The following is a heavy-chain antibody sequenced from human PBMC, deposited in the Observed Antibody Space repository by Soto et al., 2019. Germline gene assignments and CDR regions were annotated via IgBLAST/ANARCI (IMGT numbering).Heavy chain of an antibody. J-gene: IGHJ3*02. Sequence: ASVKVSCKASGYTSTSYYMHWVGQPPGQGLEWMGIINPSGGSTSYAQKFQGRVTMTRDTSTSTVYMELSSLRSEDTAVYYCARGSWSQGAFDIWGQGTMVTVSS. CDR2: INPSGGST. CDR1: GYTSTSYY. CDR3: ARGSWSQGAFDI. V-gene: IGHV1-46*01.